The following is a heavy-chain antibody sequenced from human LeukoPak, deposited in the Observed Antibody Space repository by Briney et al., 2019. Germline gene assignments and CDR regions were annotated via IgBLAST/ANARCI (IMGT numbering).Heavy chain of an antibody. Sequence: GGSLRLSCAASGFTVSSNYMSWVRQAPGKGLEWVAKIKQDGSEKYYVDSVKGRFTISRDNAKNSLYLQMNSLRAEDTAVYYCARVPMIAARPRYFQHWGQGTLVTVSS. CDR2: IKQDGSEK. CDR1: GFTVSSNY. D-gene: IGHD6-6*01. J-gene: IGHJ1*01. V-gene: IGHV3-7*01. CDR3: ARVPMIAARPRYFQH.